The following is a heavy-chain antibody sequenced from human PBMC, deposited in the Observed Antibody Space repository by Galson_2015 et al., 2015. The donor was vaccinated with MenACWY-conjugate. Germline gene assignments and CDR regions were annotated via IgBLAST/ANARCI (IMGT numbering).Heavy chain of an antibody. D-gene: IGHD3-16*02. Sequence: SLRLSCAATGFSFSNVWMSWVRQAPGKGPEWVARIKSRADGEKTDYAAPVRGRFSISRDDSRNTLYLQMTSLKSDDTAMYYCTTDRISGGERSYWDNWGQGTLVTVSS. V-gene: IGHV3-15*01. CDR3: TTDRISGGERSYWDN. CDR1: GFSFSNVW. CDR2: IKSRADGEKT. J-gene: IGHJ1*01.